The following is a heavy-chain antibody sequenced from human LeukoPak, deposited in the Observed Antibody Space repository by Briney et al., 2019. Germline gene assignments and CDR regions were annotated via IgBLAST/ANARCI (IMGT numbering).Heavy chain of an antibody. D-gene: IGHD5-24*01. CDR2: IYSSGST. J-gene: IGHJ5*02. CDR3: ARDLLEPEMAA. Sequence: PGVSLRLSCGASGFTNYMSWVRQAPDRGLEWVSSIYSSGSTYYADSVRGRFTIYRDKTKNTLFLLMNSLRVEHTAIYYCARDLLEPEMAAWGLETLVTVSS. V-gene: IGHV3-53*01. CDR1: GFTNY.